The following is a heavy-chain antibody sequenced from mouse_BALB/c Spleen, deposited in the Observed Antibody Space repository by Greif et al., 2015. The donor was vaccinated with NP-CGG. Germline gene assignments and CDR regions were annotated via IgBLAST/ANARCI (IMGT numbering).Heavy chain of an antibody. J-gene: IGHJ2*01. V-gene: IGHV3-8*02. CDR2: ISYSGST. D-gene: IGHD1-1*01. Sequence: EVKLVESGPSLVKPSQTLSLTCSVTGDSITSGYWNWIRKFPGNKLEYMGYISYSGSTYYNPSLKSRISITRDTSKNXYYLQLNSVTTEDTATYYCARYYYGSSYYFDYLGQGTTLTVSS. CDR1: GDSITSGY. CDR3: ARYYYGSSYYFDY.